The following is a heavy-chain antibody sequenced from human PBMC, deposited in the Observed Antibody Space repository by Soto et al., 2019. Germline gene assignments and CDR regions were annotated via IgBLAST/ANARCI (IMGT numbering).Heavy chain of an antibody. J-gene: IGHJ6*03. Sequence: PGGSLILSCAASRFTVSSKYMSWVRQAPGKGLEWVSLIQSGGPTYCADSVKGRFTISRDTSENTLHLQMDSLRAEDTAVYYCARDDVLCDGGRCYGVPLDVWGKGT. CDR1: RFTVSSKY. CDR2: IQSGGPT. V-gene: IGHV3-66*01. D-gene: IGHD2-15*01. CDR3: ARDDVLCDGGRCYGVPLDV.